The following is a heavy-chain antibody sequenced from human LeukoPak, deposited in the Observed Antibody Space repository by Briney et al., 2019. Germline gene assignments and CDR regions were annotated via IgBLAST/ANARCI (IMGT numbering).Heavy chain of an antibody. Sequence: SETLSLTCTVSGGSISSSSYYWGWIRQPPGKGLEWIGSIYYSGSTYYNPSLKSRVTISVDTSKNQISLKLSSVTAADTAVYYCARDPAGYNSSWNPGGGDYWGQGTLVTVSS. J-gene: IGHJ4*02. D-gene: IGHD6-13*01. V-gene: IGHV4-39*07. CDR3: ARDPAGYNSSWNPGGGDY. CDR2: IYYSGST. CDR1: GGSISSSSYY.